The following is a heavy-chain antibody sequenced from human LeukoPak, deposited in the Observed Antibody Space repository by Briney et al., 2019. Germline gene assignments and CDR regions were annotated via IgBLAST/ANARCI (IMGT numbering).Heavy chain of an antibody. CDR2: ISYDGSNK. CDR3: ARDPGWLQFRILYYFDY. CDR1: GFTFSSYA. D-gene: IGHD5-24*01. Sequence: PGGSLRLSCAASGFTFSSYAMHWVRQAPGKGLEWVAVISYDGSNKYYADSVKGRFTISRDNSKNTLYLQMNSLRAEDTAVYYCARDPGWLQFRILYYFDYWGQGTLVTVSS. J-gene: IGHJ4*02. V-gene: IGHV3-30*04.